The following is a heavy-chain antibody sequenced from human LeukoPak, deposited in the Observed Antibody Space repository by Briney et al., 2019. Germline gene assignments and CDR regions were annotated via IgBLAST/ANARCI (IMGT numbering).Heavy chain of an antibody. J-gene: IGHJ3*02. CDR2: IYSGGST. D-gene: IGHD6-13*01. CDR1: GFTVSSNY. V-gene: IGHV3-66*01. CDR3: ARERGQLRGDAFDI. Sequence: GGSLRLSCAASGFTVSSNYMSWVRQAPGKGLEWVSVIYSGGSTYYADSVKGRFTISRDNSKNTLYLQMNSLRAEDTAVYYCARERGQLRGDAFDIWGQGTKVTVSS.